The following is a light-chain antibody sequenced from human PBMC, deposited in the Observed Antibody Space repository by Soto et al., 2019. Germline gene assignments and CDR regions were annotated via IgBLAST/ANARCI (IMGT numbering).Light chain of an antibody. V-gene: IGLV2-23*01. CDR3: CSYAGDNRV. J-gene: IGLJ2*01. CDR1: SSDVGSYNL. Sequence: QSVLTQPASVSGSPGQSITISCTGTSSDVGSYNLVSWYQQHPGKAPKLMIYEGSKRPSGVSNRFSGSRSGNTASLTISGLQTEDEADYYCCSYAGDNRVFGGGTKLTVL. CDR2: EGS.